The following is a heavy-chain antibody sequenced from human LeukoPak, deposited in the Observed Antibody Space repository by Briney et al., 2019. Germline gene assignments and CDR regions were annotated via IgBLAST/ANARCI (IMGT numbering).Heavy chain of an antibody. CDR2: ISGSGDTT. CDR3: AKGFSYSSSWYSVPYYYGMDV. V-gene: IGHV3-23*01. J-gene: IGHJ6*02. CDR1: GFTFSSYA. Sequence: GGSLRLSCAASGFTFSSYAMNWVRQAPGKGLEWVSFISGSGDTTYYADSVKGRFTISRDNSKNTLYLQMNSLRAEDTAVYYCAKGFSYSSSWYSVPYYYGMDVWGQGTTVTVSS. D-gene: IGHD6-13*01.